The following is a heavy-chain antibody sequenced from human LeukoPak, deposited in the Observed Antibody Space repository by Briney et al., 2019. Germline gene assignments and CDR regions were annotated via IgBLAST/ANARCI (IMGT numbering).Heavy chain of an antibody. CDR2: IYHSGST. J-gene: IGHJ6*02. Sequence: SETLSLTCAVSGGSISSGGYSWSWIRQPPGKGLEWIGYIYHSGSTNYNPSLKSRVTISVDKSKNQFSLKLSSVTAADTAVYYCARWPGWKYCSGGSCYPYYYYGMDVWGPGTTVTVSS. CDR1: GGSISSGGYS. CDR3: ARWPGWKYCSGGSCYPYYYYGMDV. D-gene: IGHD2-15*01. V-gene: IGHV4-30-2*01.